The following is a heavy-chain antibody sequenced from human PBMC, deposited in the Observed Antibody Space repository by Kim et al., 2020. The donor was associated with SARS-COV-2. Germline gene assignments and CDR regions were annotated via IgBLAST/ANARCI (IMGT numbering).Heavy chain of an antibody. CDR2: LNGDGTRI. V-gene: IGHV3-74*01. J-gene: IGHJ3*02. D-gene: IGHD2-8*01. CDR3: VRDPNGADNYYMVGHDAFDM. CDR1: EFTFSHYW. Sequence: GGSLRLSCVASEFTFSHYWMHWVRQVPGKGPEWVARLNGDGTRISYADGVKGRFTISRDNAKNTLYLQMNSLRAEDTAVYYCVRDPNGADNYYMVGHDAFDMWGQGTKVSVSS.